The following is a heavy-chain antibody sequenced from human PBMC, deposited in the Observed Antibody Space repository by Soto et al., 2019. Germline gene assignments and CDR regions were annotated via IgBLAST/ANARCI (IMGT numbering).Heavy chain of an antibody. J-gene: IGHJ5*02. CDR2: ISSSGSTI. CDR3: ARGSGDIVVVVAATGDWFDP. CDR1: GFTFSDYY. Sequence: PGGSLRLSCAASGFTFSDYYMSWIRQAPGKGLEWVSYISSSGSTIYYADSVKGRFTISRDNAKNSLYLQMNSLRAEDTAVYYCARGSGDIVVVVAATGDWFDPWGQGTLVTVSS. D-gene: IGHD2-15*01. V-gene: IGHV3-11*01.